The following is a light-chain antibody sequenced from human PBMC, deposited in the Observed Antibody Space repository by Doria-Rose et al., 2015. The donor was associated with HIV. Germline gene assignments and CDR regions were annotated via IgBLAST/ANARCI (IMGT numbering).Light chain of an antibody. Sequence: DTRVTQSPESLGMSLGERATLNCKSNQSLLYTSKNYLAWYQQKPGQPPKWLMYWASTRQSGVPARFSGSGSGTDFTLTISSLEAEDVAVYYCQQYYDTPSFGPGTTVDIK. CDR1: QSLLYTSKNY. CDR3: QQYYDTPS. V-gene: IGKV4-1*01. CDR2: WAS. J-gene: IGKJ3*01.